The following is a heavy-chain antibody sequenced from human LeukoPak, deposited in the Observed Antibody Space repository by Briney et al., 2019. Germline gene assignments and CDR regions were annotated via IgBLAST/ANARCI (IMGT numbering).Heavy chain of an antibody. J-gene: IGHJ4*02. CDR2: VSGSGVST. V-gene: IGHV3-23*01. CDR1: GFTFNSNG. D-gene: IGHD3-10*01. Sequence: GGSLRLSCAASGFTFNSNGMHWVRQAPGKGLQWVSAVSGSGVSTYYADSVKGRFTISRDNAKNTLYLQMNSLRAEDTAVYYCVQEAFGEQPFDYWGQGTLVTVSS. CDR3: VQEAFGEQPFDY.